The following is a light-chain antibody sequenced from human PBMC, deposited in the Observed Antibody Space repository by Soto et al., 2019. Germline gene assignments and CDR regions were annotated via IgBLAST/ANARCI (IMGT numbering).Light chain of an antibody. J-gene: IGKJ5*01. CDR2: GAF. CDR1: QSLTSSY. V-gene: IGKV3-20*01. CDR3: QQYGSLIT. Sequence: EIVLTQSPGTLSLSPGERATLSCRASQSLTSSYLAWYQQKPGQAPRLLIYGAFSRATGIPDRFSGSGSGTDFTLTISRLEPEDFAVYYCQQYGSLITFDQGTRLEIK.